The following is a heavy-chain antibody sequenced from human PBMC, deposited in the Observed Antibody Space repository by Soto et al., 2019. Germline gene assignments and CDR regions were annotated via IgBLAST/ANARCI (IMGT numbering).Heavy chain of an antibody. V-gene: IGHV3-23*01. CDR1: GFTFGNYA. CDR3: AKKGLGSLATYCSTGDCHYAFDI. Sequence: EGQLLESGGSLVQPGGSLRLSCAASGFTFGNYAMIWVRQAPGKGLEWVSTISGGGDGTYYADSVRGRFTISRENSRNTVYLQMNSLRAEDTAVYYCAKKGLGSLATYCSTGDCHYAFDIWGQGTMVTVSS. CDR2: ISGGGDGT. D-gene: IGHD2-15*01. J-gene: IGHJ3*02.